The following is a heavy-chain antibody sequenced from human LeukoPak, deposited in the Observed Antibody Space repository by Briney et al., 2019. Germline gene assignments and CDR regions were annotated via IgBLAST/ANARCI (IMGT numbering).Heavy chain of an antibody. CDR3: TRNTVTVHFDY. V-gene: IGHV3-49*03. D-gene: IGHD4-17*01. J-gene: IGHJ4*02. CDR1: GFTFDDYA. CDR2: IRSKAFGGTP. Sequence: GGSLRLSCSTSGFTFDDYAVSWFRQAPGKGLEWVGFIRSKAFGGTPEYAASVRGRFTISRDDSKSIAYLQVNSLKTEDTAVYYCTRNTVTVHFDYWSQGTLVTVSS.